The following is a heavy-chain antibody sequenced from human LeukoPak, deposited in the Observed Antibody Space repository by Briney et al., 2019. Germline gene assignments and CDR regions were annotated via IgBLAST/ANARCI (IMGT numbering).Heavy chain of an antibody. V-gene: IGHV1-46*01. CDR2: INPSGGST. D-gene: IGHD3-10*01. J-gene: IGHJ4*02. Sequence: GASVKVSCKASGYTFTSYGISWVRQAPGQGLEWMGIINPSGGSTSYAQKFQGRVTMTRDTSTSTVYMELSSLRSEDTAVYYCARDLPMVRGGADYWGQGTLVTVSS. CDR3: ARDLPMVRGGADY. CDR1: GYTFTSYG.